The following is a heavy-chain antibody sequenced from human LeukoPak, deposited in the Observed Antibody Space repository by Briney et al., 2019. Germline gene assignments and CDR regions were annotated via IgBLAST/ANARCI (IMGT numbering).Heavy chain of an antibody. CDR3: ARAPSYHAFDI. Sequence: GASVKGSCKASGYTFTSYYMHWVRQAPGQGLEWMGIINPSGGSTSYAQKLQGRVTMTRDTSTSTVYMELSSLRSEDTAVYYCARAPSYHAFDIWGQGTMVTVSS. D-gene: IGHD2-2*02. V-gene: IGHV1-46*01. CDR2: INPSGGST. J-gene: IGHJ3*02. CDR1: GYTFTSYY.